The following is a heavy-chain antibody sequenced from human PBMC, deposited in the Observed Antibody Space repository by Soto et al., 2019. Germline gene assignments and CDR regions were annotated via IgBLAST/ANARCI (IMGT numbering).Heavy chain of an antibody. V-gene: IGHV4-39*01. J-gene: IGHJ3*02. D-gene: IGHD3-16*01. CDR3: ARFFGNDFDI. CDR1: GGSISSSSFN. CDR2: IYYDGST. Sequence: QLQLRESGPGLVKPSETLSLTCSVSGGSISSSSFNWDWIRQHTGKGLEWIGTIYYDGSTDYNPSLKRRAIICLHTSKNEFPLKLPSVSAAETDLYYCARFFGNDFDIWGNGTVVTVS.